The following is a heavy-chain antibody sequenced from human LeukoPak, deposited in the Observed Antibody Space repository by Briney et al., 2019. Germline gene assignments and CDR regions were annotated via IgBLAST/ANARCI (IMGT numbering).Heavy chain of an antibody. D-gene: IGHD3-22*01. CDR3: ARDTEIVTGAFDI. CDR2: IIPIFGTA. Sequence: SVKVSCKASGGTFSSYAISWVRQAPGQGLEWLGGIIPIFGTANYAQKFQGRVTITTDESTSTAYMELSSLRSEDTAVYYCARDTEIVTGAFDIWGQGTMVTVSS. CDR1: GGTFSSYA. J-gene: IGHJ3*02. V-gene: IGHV1-69*05.